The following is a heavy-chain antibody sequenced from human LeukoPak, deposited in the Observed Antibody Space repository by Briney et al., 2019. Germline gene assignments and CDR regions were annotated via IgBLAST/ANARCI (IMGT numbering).Heavy chain of an antibody. CDR2: ISGGGGST. Sequence: GGSLRLSCAASGFTFSNYAMSWVRQAPGKGLEWVSAISGGGGSTYYADSVKGRFTISRDTSKNTLYLQMNSLRAEDTAVYYCAKNSYDISASPFDYWGQGTLVTVSS. V-gene: IGHV3-23*01. CDR3: AKNSYDISASPFDY. J-gene: IGHJ4*02. CDR1: GFTFSNYA. D-gene: IGHD3-22*01.